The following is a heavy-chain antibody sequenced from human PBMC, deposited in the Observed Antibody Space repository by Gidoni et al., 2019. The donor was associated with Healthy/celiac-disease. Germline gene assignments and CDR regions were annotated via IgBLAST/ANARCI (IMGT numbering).Heavy chain of an antibody. CDR1: GGSISIYY. D-gene: IGHD1-20*01. J-gene: IGHJ4*02. CDR2: IYYSGST. CDR3: ARTISRFDY. V-gene: IGHV4-59*01. Sequence: QVQLQESGPGLVKPSETLSLTCTVSGGSISIYYWSWIRQPPGKGLEWIGYIYYSGSTNYNPSLKSRVTISVDTSKNQFSLKLSSVTAADTAVYYCARTISRFDYWGQGTLVTVSS.